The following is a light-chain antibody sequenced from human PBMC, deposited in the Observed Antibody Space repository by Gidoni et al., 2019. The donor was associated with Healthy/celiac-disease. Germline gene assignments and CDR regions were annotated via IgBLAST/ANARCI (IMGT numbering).Light chain of an antibody. J-gene: IGKJ5*01. CDR3: QQRSNWPPIT. V-gene: IGKV3-11*01. CDR2: DAS. CDR1: QSVSSY. Sequence: EIVLTQSPATLSLSPGERATLSCRASQSVSSYLAWYQQKPGQAPRLLIYDASNRATGIPARFSGSGSGTDFTLTISNLEPEDFAVYYCQQRSNWPPITFGQGTRLKIK.